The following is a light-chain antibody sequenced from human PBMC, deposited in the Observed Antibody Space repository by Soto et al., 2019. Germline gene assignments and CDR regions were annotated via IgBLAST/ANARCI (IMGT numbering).Light chain of an antibody. J-gene: IGKJ2*01. V-gene: IGKV3D-15*01. CDR1: QSFRGL. CDR3: QQYNIWTPYT. Sequence: EIVMPQSPSTLSVSPGDRSTLSCISSQSFRGLLAWYQQRPGQPPNLLIFGASNRAPGIPDRFSGSGSGTDFTLTISGLQSEDFALYYCQQYNIWTPYTLGQGTKVDIK. CDR2: GAS.